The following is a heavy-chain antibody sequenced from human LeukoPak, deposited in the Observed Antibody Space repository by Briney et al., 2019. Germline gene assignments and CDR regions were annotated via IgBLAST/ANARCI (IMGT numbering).Heavy chain of an antibody. D-gene: IGHD5-18*01. CDR2: IYYSGST. CDR3: ARVKGGYSYGRYYYCGMDV. CDR1: GGSISSFY. Sequence: PSETLSLTCTVSGGSISSFYWSWLRQPPGKGLEWIGYIYYSGSTNYNPSLKSRVTISVDTSKNQFSLKLSSVTAADTAVYYCARVKGGYSYGRYYYCGMDVWGRGTTVTVSS. V-gene: IGHV4-59*01. J-gene: IGHJ6*02.